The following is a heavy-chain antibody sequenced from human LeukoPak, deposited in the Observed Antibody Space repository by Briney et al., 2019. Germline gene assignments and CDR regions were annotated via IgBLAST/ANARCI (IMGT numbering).Heavy chain of an antibody. CDR3: ARGSGWVSDY. CDR2: IKEDGSEK. J-gene: IGHJ4*02. Sequence: LGGSLRLSCVASGFTFSSYSMSWVRQAPGKGLEWVANIKEDGSEKYYVASVKGRFTISRDNTKNSLYLQMNSLRAEDTAVYFCARGSGWVSDYWGQGTLVTVSS. V-gene: IGHV3-7*01. CDR1: GFTFSSYS. D-gene: IGHD1-26*01.